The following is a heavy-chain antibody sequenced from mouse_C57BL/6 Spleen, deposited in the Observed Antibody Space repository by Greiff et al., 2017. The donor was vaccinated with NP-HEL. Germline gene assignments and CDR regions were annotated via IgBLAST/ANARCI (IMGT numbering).Heavy chain of an antibody. CDR2: IDPSDSET. D-gene: IGHD1-1*01. J-gene: IGHJ2*01. V-gene: IGHV1-52*01. Sequence: QVQLQQPGAELVRPGSSVKLSCKASGYTFTSYWMPWVKQRPIQGLEWIGNIDPSDSETHYTHKFKDKATLTVDKSSSTAYMQLSSLTSEDAAVYYCARDYGSYWGQGTTLTVSS. CDR1: GYTFTSYW. CDR3: ARDYGSY.